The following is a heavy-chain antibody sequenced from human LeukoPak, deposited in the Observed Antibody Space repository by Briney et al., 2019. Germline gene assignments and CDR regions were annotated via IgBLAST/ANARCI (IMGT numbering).Heavy chain of an antibody. V-gene: IGHV4-34*01. J-gene: IGHJ5*02. CDR2: INHSGST. CDR1: GGSFSGYY. CDR3: ARIVITPRFDP. Sequence: SETLSLTCAVYGGSFSGYYWSWIRQPPGKGLEWIGEINHSGSTNYNPSLKSRVTISVDTSKNQFSLKLSSVTAADTTVYYCARIVITPRFDPWGQGTLVTVSS. D-gene: IGHD3-22*01.